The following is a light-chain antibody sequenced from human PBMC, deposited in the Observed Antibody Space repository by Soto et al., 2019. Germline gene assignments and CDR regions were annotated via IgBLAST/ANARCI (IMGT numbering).Light chain of an antibody. CDR3: QQYNTYPYT. Sequence: GDRVTITCQASQDISNYLNWYQQKPGKAPKLLIYDASNLETGVPSRFSGSGSGTEFTLTISSLQPDDFATYYCQQYNTYPYTFGQGTKLEIK. CDR2: DAS. J-gene: IGKJ2*01. CDR1: QDISNY. V-gene: IGKV1-33*01.